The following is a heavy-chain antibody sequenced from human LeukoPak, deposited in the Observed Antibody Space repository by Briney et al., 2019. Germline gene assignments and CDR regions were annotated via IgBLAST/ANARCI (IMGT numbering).Heavy chain of an antibody. Sequence: GGSLRLSCAASGFTFSSYWVSWVRQAPGKGLEWVANIKQDGSEKYYVDSVKGRFTISRDNAKNSLYLQMNSLRAEDTAVYYCARGLGARGQTYYYYYMDVWGKGTTVTVSS. V-gene: IGHV3-7*01. J-gene: IGHJ6*03. CDR2: IKQDGSEK. D-gene: IGHD1-26*01. CDR1: GFTFSSYW. CDR3: ARGLGARGQTYYYYYMDV.